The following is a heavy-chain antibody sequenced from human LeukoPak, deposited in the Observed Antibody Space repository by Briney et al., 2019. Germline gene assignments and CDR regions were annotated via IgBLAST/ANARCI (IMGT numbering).Heavy chain of an antibody. CDR1: GFTFRRYT. Sequence: PGGSLRLSCAASGFTFRRYTMNWVGQATGQGLDWVSTISVGAEYIFYADSVKGRFTISRDDSNNALYLQMHSLRAEDTALYYCASGPPFLKYFEYWGQGTLVTVSS. CDR2: ISVGAEYI. J-gene: IGHJ4*02. D-gene: IGHD3-3*01. V-gene: IGHV3-23*01. CDR3: ASGPPFLKYFEY.